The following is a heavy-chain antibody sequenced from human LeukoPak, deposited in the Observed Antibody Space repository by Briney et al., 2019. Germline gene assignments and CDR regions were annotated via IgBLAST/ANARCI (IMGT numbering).Heavy chain of an antibody. CDR1: GASTSSVDYY. CDR3: ARVRLEKVRAYYGMDV. CDR2: IYHNGNT. Sequence: SQTLSLTCTVSGASTSSVDYYWTWIRQTPGEGLEWIGFIYHNGNTQYNPSLKSAITISIDPSKNQFSLTLSSVTAADTAVYYCARVRLEKVRAYYGMDVWGQGTTVTVSS. V-gene: IGHV4-30-4*01. D-gene: IGHD2-2*01. J-gene: IGHJ6*02.